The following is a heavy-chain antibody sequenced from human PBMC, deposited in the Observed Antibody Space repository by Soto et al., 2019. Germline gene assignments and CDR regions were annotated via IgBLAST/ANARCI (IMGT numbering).Heavy chain of an antibody. CDR1: GCSISSGGYY. J-gene: IGHJ6*03. CDR2: IYYSGST. Sequence: PSETLSLTCTVSGCSISSGGYYWIWIRQHPGKGLEWIGYIYYSGSTYYNPSLKSRVTISVDTSKNQFSLKLSSVTAADTAVYYCARGRLYSSSWSVYYYYYMDVWGKGTTVTVSS. V-gene: IGHV4-31*03. D-gene: IGHD6-13*01. CDR3: ARGRLYSSSWSVYYYYYMDV.